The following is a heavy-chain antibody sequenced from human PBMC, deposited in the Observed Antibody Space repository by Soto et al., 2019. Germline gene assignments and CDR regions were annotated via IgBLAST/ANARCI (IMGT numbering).Heavy chain of an antibody. CDR1: GDSVSSNSAA. J-gene: IGHJ6*03. CDR3: ARGSWDDVTGHYYMDV. V-gene: IGHV6-1*01. Sequence: SQTLSLTCDISGDSVSSNSAAWNWIRQTPSRGLEWLGRTYYRSKWYINYAVSVKSRITVNPDTSKNQFSLQLDSVTPEDTAVYYCARGSWDDVTGHYYMDVWGKGTTVTVSS. D-gene: IGHD1-1*01. CDR2: TYYRSKWYI.